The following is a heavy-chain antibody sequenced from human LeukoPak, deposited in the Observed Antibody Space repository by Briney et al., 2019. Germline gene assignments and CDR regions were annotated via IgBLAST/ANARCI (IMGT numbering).Heavy chain of an antibody. CDR3: ASVDYDYVWGSYRLNWFDP. J-gene: IGHJ5*02. Sequence: GASVKVSCKASGGTFSSYAISWVRQAHGQGLEWMGGIIPIFGTANYAQKFQGRVTITTDESTSTAYMELSSLRSEDTAVYYCASVDYDYVWGSYRLNWFDPWGQGTLVTVSS. CDR2: IIPIFGTA. V-gene: IGHV1-69*05. D-gene: IGHD3-16*02. CDR1: GGTFSSYA.